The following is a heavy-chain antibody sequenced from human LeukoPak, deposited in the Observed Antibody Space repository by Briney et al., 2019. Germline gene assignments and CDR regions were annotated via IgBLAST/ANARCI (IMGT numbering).Heavy chain of an antibody. CDR3: AREGREADAFDI. V-gene: IGHV1-69*05. D-gene: IGHD1-26*01. J-gene: IGHJ3*02. CDR1: GGTFSSYA. Sequence: SVKVSCKASGGTFSSYAISWVRQAPGQGLEWMGGIIPIFGTANYAQKFQGRVTIITDESTSTAYMELSSLRSEDTAVYYCAREGREADAFDIWGQGTMVTVSS. CDR2: IIPIFGTA.